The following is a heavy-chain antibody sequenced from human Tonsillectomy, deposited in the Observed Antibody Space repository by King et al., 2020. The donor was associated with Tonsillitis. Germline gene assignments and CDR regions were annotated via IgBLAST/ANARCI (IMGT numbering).Heavy chain of an antibody. Sequence: VQLVESGGGVVQPGRSLRLSCAASGFTFSSYGMHWVRQAPGKGLEWVAVISYDGSNKYYADSVKGRFTISRDNSKNTLYLQMNSLRAEDTAVYYCAKDIAFGVVIVYYFDYWGQGTLVTVSS. V-gene: IGHV3-30*18. CDR2: ISYDGSNK. CDR1: GFTFSSYG. CDR3: AKDIAFGVVIVYYFDY. D-gene: IGHD3-16*02. J-gene: IGHJ4*01.